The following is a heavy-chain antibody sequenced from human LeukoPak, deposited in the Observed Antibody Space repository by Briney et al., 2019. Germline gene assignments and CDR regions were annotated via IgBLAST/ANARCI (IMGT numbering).Heavy chain of an antibody. D-gene: IGHD3-10*01. CDR1: GGSISSSSYY. J-gene: IGHJ5*02. V-gene: IGHV4-39*01. CDR2: IYYSGST. CDR3: ARQVRGVTLDNWFDP. Sequence: SETLSLTCTVSGGSISSSSYYWGLLRQPPGKGLEWIGSIYYSGSTYYNPSLKSRVTISVDTSKNQFSLKLSSVTAADTAVYYWARQVRGVTLDNWFDPWGQGTLVTVSS.